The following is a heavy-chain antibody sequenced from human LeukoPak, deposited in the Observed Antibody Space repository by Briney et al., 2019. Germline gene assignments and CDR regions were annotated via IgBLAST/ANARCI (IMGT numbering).Heavy chain of an antibody. CDR2: IYHSGST. CDR1: GGSISSGGYS. Sequence: PSQTLSLTCAVSGGSISSGGYSWSWIRQPPGKGLEWIGYIYHSGSTYYNPSLKSRVTISVDRSKNQFSLKLSSVTAADTAVYYCARGERGYSYGKGGYYYGMDVWGQGTTVTVSS. V-gene: IGHV4-30-2*01. CDR3: ARGERGYSYGKGGYYYGMDV. J-gene: IGHJ6*02. D-gene: IGHD5-18*01.